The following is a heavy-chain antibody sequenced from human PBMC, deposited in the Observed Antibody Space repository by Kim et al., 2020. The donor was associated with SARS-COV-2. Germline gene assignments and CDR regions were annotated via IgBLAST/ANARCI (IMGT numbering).Heavy chain of an antibody. CDR3: AFNPNQWELLRVYFDY. Sequence: GGSLRLSCAASGFTFSSYAMHWVRQAPGKGLEWVAVISYDGSNKYYADSVKGRFTISRDNSKNTLYLQMNSLRAEDTAVYYCAFNPNQWELLRVYFDYWGQGTLVTVSS. V-gene: IGHV3-30-3*01. CDR1: GFTFSSYA. CDR2: ISYDGSNK. J-gene: IGHJ4*02. D-gene: IGHD1-26*01.